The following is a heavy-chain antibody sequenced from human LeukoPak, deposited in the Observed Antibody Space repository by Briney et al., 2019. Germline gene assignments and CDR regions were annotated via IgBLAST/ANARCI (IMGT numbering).Heavy chain of an antibody. Sequence: GGSLRLSCTASGFTFGDYAMSWIRQAPGKGLEWVGFIRSKAYGETADYAASVKGRFTISRDDSKAIACLQMNSLKTEDTPVYHCTRDRGTYTIYDYWGQGTLVTVSS. J-gene: IGHJ4*02. V-gene: IGHV3-49*03. CDR1: GFTFGDYA. D-gene: IGHD1-26*01. CDR2: IRSKAYGETA. CDR3: TRDRGTYTIYDY.